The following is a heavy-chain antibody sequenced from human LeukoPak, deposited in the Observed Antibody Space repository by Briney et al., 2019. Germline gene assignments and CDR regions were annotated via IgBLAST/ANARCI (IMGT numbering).Heavy chain of an antibody. CDR1: GFTFSIFA. J-gene: IGHJ4*02. CDR3: AKVAHYYGSGSYYEYYFDF. Sequence: GGSLRLSCAASGFTFSIFATNWVRQAPGKGLEWVSAISGSGGSIYYADSVMGRFTISRDDSKNILYLQMNSLRAEDTAVYYCAKVAHYYGSGSYYEYYFDFWGQGTLVTVSS. V-gene: IGHV3-23*01. D-gene: IGHD3-10*01. CDR2: ISGSGGSI.